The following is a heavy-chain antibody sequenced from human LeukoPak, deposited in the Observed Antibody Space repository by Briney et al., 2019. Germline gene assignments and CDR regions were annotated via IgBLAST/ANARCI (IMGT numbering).Heavy chain of an antibody. V-gene: IGHV3-30*04. D-gene: IGHD6-13*01. Sequence: GRSLRLSCAASGFTFSIYAMHWVRQAPGKGLEWVAVISYDGSNKYYADSVKGRFTISRDNSKNTLYLQMNSLRAEDTAVYYCAKEIPYSSSWIHYFDYWGQGTLVTVSS. CDR1: GFTFSIYA. J-gene: IGHJ4*02. CDR3: AKEIPYSSSWIHYFDY. CDR2: ISYDGSNK.